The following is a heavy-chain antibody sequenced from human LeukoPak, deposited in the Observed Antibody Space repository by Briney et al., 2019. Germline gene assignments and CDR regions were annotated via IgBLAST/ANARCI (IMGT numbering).Heavy chain of an antibody. V-gene: IGHV4-59*01. Sequence: NPSETLSLTCTVSGGSISSYYWSWIRQPPGKGLEWIGYIYYSGSTNYNPSLKSRVTISVDKSKNQFSLKLSSVTAADTAVYYCARAGYYYDSSGCFDYWGQGTLVTVSS. J-gene: IGHJ4*02. CDR3: ARAGYYYDSSGCFDY. D-gene: IGHD3-22*01. CDR1: GGSISSYY. CDR2: IYYSGST.